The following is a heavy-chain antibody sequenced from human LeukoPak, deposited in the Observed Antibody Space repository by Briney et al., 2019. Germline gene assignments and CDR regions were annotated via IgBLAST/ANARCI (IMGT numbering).Heavy chain of an antibody. CDR1: GGSFSGYY. J-gene: IGHJ6*03. D-gene: IGHD3-10*01. CDR3: ARGVPVWFGDGDYYYMDG. CDR2: INHSGST. V-gene: IGHV4-34*01. Sequence: SETLSLTCAVYGGSFSGYYWIWIRQPPGKGLEWIGEINHSGSTNYNPSLKSRVTISVDASKNQFSLKLRSVTAADTAVYYCARGVPVWFGDGDYYYMDGWGKGTTVTVSS.